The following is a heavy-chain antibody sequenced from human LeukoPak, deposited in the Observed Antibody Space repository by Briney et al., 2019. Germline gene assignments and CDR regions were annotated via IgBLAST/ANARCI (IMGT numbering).Heavy chain of an antibody. J-gene: IGHJ5*02. D-gene: IGHD1-7*01. CDR1: GGSISSSNW. CDR3: ARGWGWNYGSWFDP. Sequence: SETLSLTCAVSGGSISSSNWWSWIRQPPGKGLEWIGEIYHSGSTNYNPSLKSRVTISVDKSKTQFSLKLSSVTAADTAVYYCARGWGWNYGSWFDPWGQGTLVTVSS. CDR2: IYHSGST. V-gene: IGHV4-4*02.